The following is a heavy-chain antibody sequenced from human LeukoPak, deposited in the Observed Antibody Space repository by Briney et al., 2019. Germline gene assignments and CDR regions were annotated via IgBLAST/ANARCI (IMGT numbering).Heavy chain of an antibody. CDR2: IYYSGST. J-gene: IGHJ5*02. V-gene: IGHV4-30-4*08. CDR3: AGVREEVVVVPAATWFDP. Sequence: KPSETLSLTCTVSGGSVSSDNYYWSWIRQPPGKGLEWIGYIYYSGSTYYNPSLKSRVTISVDTSKNQFSLKLSSVTAADTAVYYCAGVREEVVVVPAATWFDPWGQGTLVTVSS. CDR1: GGSVSSDNYY. D-gene: IGHD2-2*01.